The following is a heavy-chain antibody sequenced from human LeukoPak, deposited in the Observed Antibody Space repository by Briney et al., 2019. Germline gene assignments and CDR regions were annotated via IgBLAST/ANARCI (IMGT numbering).Heavy chain of an antibody. J-gene: IGHJ4*02. CDR2: IYYRGNT. V-gene: IGHV4-59*01. CDR1: GDSIRSYY. CDR3: ARDSPPQYASSSAGFDY. D-gene: IGHD6-6*01. Sequence: PSETLSLTCTVSGDSIRSYYWSWIRQPPGKGLEWIGYIYYRGNTNYNPPLKSRVIISIDTSKNQFSLKLSSVTAADTAVYFCARDSPPQYASSSAGFDYWGQGTLVTVSS.